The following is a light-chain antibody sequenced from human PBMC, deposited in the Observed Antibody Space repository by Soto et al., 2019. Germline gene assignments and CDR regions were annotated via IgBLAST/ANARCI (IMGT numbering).Light chain of an antibody. CDR2: GAS. CDR1: QSLRGS. V-gene: IGKV3-20*01. J-gene: IGKJ1*01. CDR3: QQYGSSPQT. Sequence: DIVMTQYTATLSVSPGERATLSCRASQSLRGSLAWYQQNPGQAPRLLIYGASSRATGIPDRFSGSGSGTDFTLTISRLEPEDFAVYYCQQYGSSPQTFGQGTKVDI.